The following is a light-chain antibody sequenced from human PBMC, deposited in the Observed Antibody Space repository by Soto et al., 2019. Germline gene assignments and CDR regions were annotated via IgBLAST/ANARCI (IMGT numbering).Light chain of an antibody. CDR3: QQYGSSPRT. CDR1: QSVSSSY. CDR2: GAS. Sequence: EIVLTQSPGTLSLSPGERSTLSFSASQSVSSSYLAWYQQKPGQAPRLLIFGASTRATGIPDRFSGSGSGTDFTLTISRLEPEDFAVYFCQQYGSSPRTFGQGTKVDI. J-gene: IGKJ1*01. V-gene: IGKV3-20*01.